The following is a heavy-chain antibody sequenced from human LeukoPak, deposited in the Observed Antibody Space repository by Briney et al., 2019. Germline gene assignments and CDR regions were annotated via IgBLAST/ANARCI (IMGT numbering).Heavy chain of an antibody. V-gene: IGHV3-15*07. CDR1: GFIVTNAW. D-gene: IGHD3-3*02. J-gene: IGHJ4*02. Sequence: GGSLRLSCAASGFIVTNAWMNWVRQAPGKGLEWVGRIQSKTDGGKTDYAAPEKGRFTISRDDSKNTLYLQMNSLKTEDTAIYYCTTGIRGDWGQGTLVTVSS. CDR2: IQSKTDGGKT. CDR3: TTGIRGD.